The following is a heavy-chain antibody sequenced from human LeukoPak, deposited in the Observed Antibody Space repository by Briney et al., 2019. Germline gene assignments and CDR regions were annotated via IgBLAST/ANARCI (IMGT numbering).Heavy chain of an antibody. V-gene: IGHV3-7*03. J-gene: IGHJ6*02. CDR3: ARGGGLDV. D-gene: IGHD3-16*01. CDR1: GFTFSSCA. CDR2: INHNGNVD. Sequence: TGGSLRLSCVASGFTFSSCAMSWVRQAPGKGLEWVASINHNGNVDYYVDSVKGRFTISRDNAKNSLYLQMSNLRAEDTAVYFCARGGGLDVWGQGATVTVSS.